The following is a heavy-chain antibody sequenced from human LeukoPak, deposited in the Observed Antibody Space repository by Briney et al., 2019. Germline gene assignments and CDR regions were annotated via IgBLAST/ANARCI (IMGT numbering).Heavy chain of an antibody. Sequence: PSETLSLTCTVSGGSFSSYYWSWIRQPAGKGLEWIGRIYTSGSTNYNPSLKSRVTISLDTSKNQFSLKLSSVTAADTAVYYCARDEAAGMGWFDPWGQGTLVTVSS. CDR2: IYTSGST. D-gene: IGHD6-13*01. CDR1: GGSFSSYY. CDR3: ARDEAAGMGWFDP. J-gene: IGHJ5*02. V-gene: IGHV4-4*07.